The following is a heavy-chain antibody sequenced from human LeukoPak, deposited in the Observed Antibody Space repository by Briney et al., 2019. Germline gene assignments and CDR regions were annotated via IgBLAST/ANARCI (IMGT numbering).Heavy chain of an antibody. CDR1: GYTFTGYY. J-gene: IGHJ4*02. CDR3: ARDYDILTGYYAGDY. V-gene: IGHV1-2*06. CDR2: INPNSGGT. Sequence: ASVKVSCKASGYTFTGYYMHWVRQAPGQGLEWMGRINPNSGGTNYAQKFQGSVTMTRDTSISTAYMELSRLRSDDTAVYYCARDYDILTGYYAGDYWGQGTLVTVSS. D-gene: IGHD3-9*01.